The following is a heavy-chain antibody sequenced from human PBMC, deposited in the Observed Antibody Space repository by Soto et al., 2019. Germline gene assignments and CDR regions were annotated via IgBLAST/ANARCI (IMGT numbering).Heavy chain of an antibody. CDR3: AYRPWRGGSCYWFNFSGMDG. V-gene: IGHV2-5*02. D-gene: IGHD2-15*01. CDR1: GFSLSNSGVG. CDR2: IYWDADK. Sequence: QITLKESGPTLVKPTQTLTLTCTFSGFSLSNSGVGVAWIRQPPGEALEWLALIYWDADKRYRPSLESRLTITKATSNNQVILTMTNMDSVSTATYYRAYRPWRGGSCYWFNFSGMDGWGQGTTVTVSS. J-gene: IGHJ6*02.